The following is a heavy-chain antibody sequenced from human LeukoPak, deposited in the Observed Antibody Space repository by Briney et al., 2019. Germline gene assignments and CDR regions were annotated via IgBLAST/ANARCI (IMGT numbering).Heavy chain of an antibody. Sequence: GGSLRLSCAASGFTFSSYAMSWVRQAPGKGLEWVSAISGSGGSTYYADSVKGRFTISRDNSKNTLYPQMNSLRAEDTAVYYCAKGGWIAAAGGYFDYWGQGTLVTVSS. CDR1: GFTFSSYA. V-gene: IGHV3-23*01. J-gene: IGHJ4*02. CDR2: ISGSGGST. CDR3: AKGGWIAAAGGYFDY. D-gene: IGHD6-13*01.